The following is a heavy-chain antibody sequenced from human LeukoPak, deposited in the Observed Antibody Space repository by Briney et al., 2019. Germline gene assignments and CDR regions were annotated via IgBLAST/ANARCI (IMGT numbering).Heavy chain of an antibody. CDR2: IRYDGSNK. Sequence: SGGSLRLSCAASGFTFSSYGMHWVRQAPGKGLEWVAFIRYDGSNKYYADSVKGRFTISRDNSKNTLYLQMNSLRAEDTAVYYCAKDRPPYYDSSGYHFDYWGQGTLVTVSS. J-gene: IGHJ4*02. D-gene: IGHD3-22*01. CDR3: AKDRPPYYDSSGYHFDY. V-gene: IGHV3-30*02. CDR1: GFTFSSYG.